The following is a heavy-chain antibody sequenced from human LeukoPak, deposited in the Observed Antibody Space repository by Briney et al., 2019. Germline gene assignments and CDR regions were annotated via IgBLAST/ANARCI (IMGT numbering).Heavy chain of an antibody. J-gene: IGHJ4*02. CDR2: VSYDGSNK. V-gene: IGHV3-30-3*01. Sequence: PGRSLRLSCAASGFIFSSYNMHWVRQAPGKGLEWVAVVSYDGSNKYYADSMKGRFTISRDNSKNTLYLQMNSLRTEDTAIYYCATEPYYYGLGTTEGYFDYWGQGTLVTVSS. CDR3: ATEPYYYGLGTTEGYFDY. CDR1: GFIFSSYN. D-gene: IGHD3-10*01.